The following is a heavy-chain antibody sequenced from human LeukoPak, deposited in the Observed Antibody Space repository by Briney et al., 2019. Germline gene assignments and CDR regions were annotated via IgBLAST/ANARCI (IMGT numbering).Heavy chain of an antibody. CDR3: ARHVHYGSGSYSAGDAFDI. J-gene: IGHJ3*02. D-gene: IGHD3-10*01. Sequence: GESLKISFKGSGYRFTSYWIGWVRPMPGKGLEWMGIIYPGDSDTRYSPSFQGQVTISADKSISTAYLQWSSLKASDTAMYYCARHVHYGSGSYSAGDAFDIWGQGTMVTVSS. CDR2: IYPGDSDT. CDR1: GYRFTSYW. V-gene: IGHV5-51*01.